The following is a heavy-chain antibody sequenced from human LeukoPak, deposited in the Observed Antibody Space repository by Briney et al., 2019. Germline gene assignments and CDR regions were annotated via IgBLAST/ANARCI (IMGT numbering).Heavy chain of an antibody. D-gene: IGHD1-26*01. CDR1: GFTFSAYT. Sequence: GRSLRLSCAASGFTFSAYTMNWVRQAPGKGLEWVSYISSSSSTIYYADSVKGRFTISRDNAKNSLYLQMNSLGDEDTAIYYCARVRSGSSDYWGQGTLVTVSS. V-gene: IGHV3-48*02. J-gene: IGHJ4*02. CDR2: ISSSSSTI. CDR3: ARVRSGSSDY.